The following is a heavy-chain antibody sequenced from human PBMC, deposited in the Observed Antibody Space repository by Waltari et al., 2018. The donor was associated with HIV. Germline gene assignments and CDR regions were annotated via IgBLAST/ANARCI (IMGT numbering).Heavy chain of an antibody. CDR2: IYYSGST. CDR1: GGSISSYY. CDR3: ARAGKQLEEVFPTYYFDY. V-gene: IGHV4-59*01. D-gene: IGHD6-6*01. J-gene: IGHJ4*02. Sequence: QVQLQESGPGLVKPSETLSLTCTVSGGSISSYYWSWIRQPPGKGLEWLGYIYYSGSTNYNPSLKSRVTISVDTSKNQFSLKLSSVTAADTAVYYCARAGKQLEEVFPTYYFDYWGQGTLVTVSS.